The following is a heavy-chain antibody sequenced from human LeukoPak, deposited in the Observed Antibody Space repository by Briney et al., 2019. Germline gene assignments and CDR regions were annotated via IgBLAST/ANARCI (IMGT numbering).Heavy chain of an antibody. D-gene: IGHD6-13*01. V-gene: IGHV3-30*18. CDR1: GFTFSSYG. CDR2: ISYDGSNK. CDR3: AKDLTAAAGTNY. Sequence: GGSLRLSCAASGFTFSSYGMHWVRQAPGKGLEWVAVISYDGSNKYYADSVKGRFTISRDNSKNTLYLQMNSLRAEDTAVYYCAKDLTAAAGTNYWGQGTLVTVPS. J-gene: IGHJ4*02.